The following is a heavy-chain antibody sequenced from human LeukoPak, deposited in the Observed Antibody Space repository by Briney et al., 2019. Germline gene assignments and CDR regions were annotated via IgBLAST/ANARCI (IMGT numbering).Heavy chain of an antibody. CDR3: ARRGEAMDPFDY. V-gene: IGHV5-51*01. CDR2: VYPGDSDT. CDR1: GYSFTSYW. D-gene: IGHD5-18*01. Sequence: GESLKISCKDSGYSFTSYWIGWVRQMPGKGLEWMGIVYPGDSDTRYSPSFQGQVTISADKSINTAYLQWSSLKASDTAIYYCARRGEAMDPFDYWGQGTLVTVSS. J-gene: IGHJ4*02.